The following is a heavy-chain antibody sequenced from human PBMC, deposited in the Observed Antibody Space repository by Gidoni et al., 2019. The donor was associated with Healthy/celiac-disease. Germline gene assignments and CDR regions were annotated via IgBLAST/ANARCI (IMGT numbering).Heavy chain of an antibody. D-gene: IGHD2-2*02. CDR1: GFTFDDYG. CDR2: INWNGGST. Sequence: EVQLVESGGGVVRPGGSLRLSCAASGFTFDDYGMSWSRQAPGKGLEWVSGINWNGGSTGYADSVKGRFTISRDNAKNSLYLQMNSLRAEDTALYHCARGGYCSSTSCYTGDNWFDPWGQGTLVTVSS. J-gene: IGHJ5*02. CDR3: ARGGYCSSTSCYTGDNWFDP. V-gene: IGHV3-20*01.